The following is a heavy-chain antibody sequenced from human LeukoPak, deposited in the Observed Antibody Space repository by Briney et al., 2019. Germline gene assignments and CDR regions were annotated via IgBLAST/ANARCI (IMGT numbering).Heavy chain of an antibody. J-gene: IGHJ6*03. CDR1: GGTFSSYA. D-gene: IGHD4-17*01. V-gene: IGHV1-2*02. CDR2: INPNSGGT. CDR3: ARDLGTTVIPRGYYYMDV. Sequence: GASVKVSCKASGGTFSSYAISWVRQAPGQGLEWMGWINPNSGGTNYAQKFQGRVTMTRDTSISTAYMELSRLRSDDTAVYYCARDLGTTVIPRGYYYMDVWGKGTTVTVSS.